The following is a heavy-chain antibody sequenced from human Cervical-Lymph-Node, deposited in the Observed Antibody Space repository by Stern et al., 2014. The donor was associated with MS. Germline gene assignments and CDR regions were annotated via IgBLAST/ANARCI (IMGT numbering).Heavy chain of an antibody. CDR2: ISGRGSS. CDR3: ARHRFQWETYEY. CDR1: GFSISSCYN. V-gene: IGHV4-38-2*01. Sequence: QVQLQESGPGLVKPSETLSLTCAVSGFSISSCYNCAWFRQPPGMRLEWRGSISGRGSSFNSPSRGSRVTMSGDTSKNEFSRKLSGVTAADTAVYYCARHRFQWETYEYFGQGTLVTVSS. D-gene: IGHD1-26*01. J-gene: IGHJ4*02.